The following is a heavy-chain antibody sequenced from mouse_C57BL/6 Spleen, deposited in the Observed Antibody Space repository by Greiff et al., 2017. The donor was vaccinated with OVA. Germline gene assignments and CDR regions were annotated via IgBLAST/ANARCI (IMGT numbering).Heavy chain of an antibody. CDR1: GYTFTSYW. Sequence: QVQLQQPGAELVMPGASVKLSCKASGYTFTSYWMHWVKQRPGQGLEWIGEIDPSDSYTNYNHKFKGKSTLTVDKSSSTAYMQLSSLTSEDSAVYYCARRDYSNYDFDVWGTGTTVTVSS. CDR3: ARRDYSNYDFDV. D-gene: IGHD2-5*01. CDR2: IDPSDSYT. J-gene: IGHJ1*03. V-gene: IGHV1-69*01.